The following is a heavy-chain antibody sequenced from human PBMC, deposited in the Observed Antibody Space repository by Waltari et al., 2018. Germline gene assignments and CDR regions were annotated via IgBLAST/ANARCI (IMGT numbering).Heavy chain of an antibody. Sequence: EVQLVESGGGLVQPGGSLRLSCEVSGFTLRNYAMNWVRQAPGKGLEWVSYISSSSANIHYADSVRGRFTISRDNAENSLYLQMNSLRADETAVYYCARDPSYGQSYYYYMDVWGKGTTVTVSS. J-gene: IGHJ6*03. CDR3: ARDPSYGQSYYYYMDV. CDR1: GFTLRNYA. V-gene: IGHV3-48*04. CDR2: ISSSSANI. D-gene: IGHD2-8*01.